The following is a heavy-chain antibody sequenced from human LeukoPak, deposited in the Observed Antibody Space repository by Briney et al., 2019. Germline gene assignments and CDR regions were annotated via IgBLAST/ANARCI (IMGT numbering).Heavy chain of an antibody. CDR1: GFSLSTSGVG. Sequence: SGPTLVNPTQTLTLTCTFSGFSLSTSGVGVGWIRQPPGKALEWLALIYWNDDKRYSPSLKSRLTITKDTSKNQVVLTMTNMDPVDTATYYCAHREEYSSSWYVWDLYYFDYWGQGTLVTVSS. D-gene: IGHD6-13*01. CDR3: AHREEYSSSWYVWDLYYFDY. J-gene: IGHJ4*02. CDR2: IYWNDDK. V-gene: IGHV2-5*01.